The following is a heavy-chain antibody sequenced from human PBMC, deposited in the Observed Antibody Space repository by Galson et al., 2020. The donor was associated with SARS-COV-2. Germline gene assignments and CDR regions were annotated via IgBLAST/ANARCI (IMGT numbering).Heavy chain of an antibody. CDR2: IYYSGST. D-gene: IGHD2-2*01. CDR3: AREGVPAAMWDLFDP. Sequence: ASETLSLTCTVSGGSISSYYWSWIRQPPGKGLEWIGYIYYSGSTNYNPSLKSRVTISVDTSKNQFSLKLSSVTAADTAVYYCAREGVPAAMWDLFDPWGQGTLVTVSS. V-gene: IGHV4-59*01. CDR1: GGSISSYY. J-gene: IGHJ5*02.